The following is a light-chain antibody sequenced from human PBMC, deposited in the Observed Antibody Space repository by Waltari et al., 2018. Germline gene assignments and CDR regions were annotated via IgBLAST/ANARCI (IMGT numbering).Light chain of an antibody. CDR2: DTS. CDR1: QSVRSY. J-gene: IGKJ4*01. CDR3: QHRSVWPLT. Sequence: RASQSVRSYLAWYQQKPGQAPRLLIYDTSYRATGVPVRFSGSGSGTDYTLTISSLEPEDFAVYYCQHRSVWPLTFGGGTKVEMK. V-gene: IGKV3-11*01.